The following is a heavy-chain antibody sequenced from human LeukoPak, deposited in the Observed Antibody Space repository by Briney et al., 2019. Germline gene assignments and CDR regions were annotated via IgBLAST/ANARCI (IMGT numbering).Heavy chain of an antibody. CDR1: GYTFTSYG. Sequence: ASVKVSCKPSGYTFTSYGISWVRPAPEQGLEWMGWISAYNGNTNYAQKLQGRVTMTTDTSTSTAYMELRSLRSDDTDVYYCARHVTRTYYDDSSCFFFDYWGQGTLVTVSS. CDR2: ISAYNGNT. V-gene: IGHV1-18*01. D-gene: IGHD3-22*01. CDR3: ARHVTRTYYDDSSCFFFDY. J-gene: IGHJ4*02.